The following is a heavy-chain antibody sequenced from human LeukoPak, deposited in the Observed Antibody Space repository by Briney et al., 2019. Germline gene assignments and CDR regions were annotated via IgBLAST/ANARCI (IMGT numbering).Heavy chain of an antibody. V-gene: IGHV3-15*01. CDR2: IKSKTDGGTT. D-gene: IGHD3-10*01. CDR1: GFTFSNAW. CDR3: AKGPRIVRFGDRHKGIFDY. Sequence: GGSLRLSCAASGFTFSNAWMSWVRQAPGKGLEWVGRIKSKTDGGTTDYAAPVKGRFTISRDNSKNTLYLQMNRLRAEDTALYYCAKGPRIVRFGDRHKGIFDYWGQGTLVTVSS. J-gene: IGHJ4*02.